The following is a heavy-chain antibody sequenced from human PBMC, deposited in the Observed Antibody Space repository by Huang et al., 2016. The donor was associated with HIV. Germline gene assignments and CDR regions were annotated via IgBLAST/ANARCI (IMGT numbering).Heavy chain of an antibody. CDR2: SNGDGSDT. CDR1: GFTFRNHW. V-gene: IGHV3-74*01. D-gene: IGHD6-13*01. Sequence: EVQLVESGGGLVQPGGSLRLSCAASGFTFRNHWMHWVRQAPGKGLELFSRSNGDGSDTSHADSVKGRVTISRDNAQNTVHLNMNSLRAEDTAVYFCAKNPSITAVDSDYYYYYMDVWGKGTTVTVS. CDR3: AKNPSITAVDSDYYYYYMDV. J-gene: IGHJ6*03.